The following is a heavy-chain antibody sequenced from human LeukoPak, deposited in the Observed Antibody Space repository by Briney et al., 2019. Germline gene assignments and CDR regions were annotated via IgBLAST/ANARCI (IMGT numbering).Heavy chain of an antibody. V-gene: IGHV3-74*01. Sequence: GGSLRLSCAASGSTFSSYWMHWLRQVPGKGLVWVSRINPGGSSTAYADSVKGRFTISRDNAKNTLYLQMDSLRAEDTAVYYCARGKGVDYWGQGTLVTVSS. CDR1: GSTFSSYW. J-gene: IGHJ4*02. D-gene: IGHD3-16*01. CDR3: ARGKGVDY. CDR2: INPGGSST.